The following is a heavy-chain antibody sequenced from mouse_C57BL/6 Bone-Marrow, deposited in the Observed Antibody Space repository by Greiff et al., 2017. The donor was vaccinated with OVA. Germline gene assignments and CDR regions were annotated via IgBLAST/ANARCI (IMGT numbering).Heavy chain of an antibody. CDR3: ARRPYYYGNSVYAMYC. D-gene: IGHD1-1*01. J-gene: IGHJ4*01. CDR1: GYTFTNYW. Sequence: QVQLQQPGAELVKPGASVKLSCKASGYTFTNYWMHWVKQRPGRSLEWIGRIDPNSGGTKYNEKFKSKATLTVDKPSSTAYMQLSSLTSEDSAVYYCARRPYYYGNSVYAMYCWGQGTSVTVSS. CDR2: IDPNSGGT. V-gene: IGHV1-72*01.